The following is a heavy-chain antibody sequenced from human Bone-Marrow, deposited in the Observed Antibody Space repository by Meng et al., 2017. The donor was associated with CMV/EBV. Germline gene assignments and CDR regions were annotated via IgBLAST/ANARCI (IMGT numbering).Heavy chain of an antibody. CDR1: GSTVYDYY. V-gene: IGHV1-2*02. D-gene: IGHD6-19*01. J-gene: IGHJ4*02. Sequence: QLQLVQFGADVKEPGASVKVFSMASGSTVYDYYIHWVRRAPGPWLEWMGWINPNDDTNYAQKFQGRVTMTRDMSINTVYMELSRLTSDDTAVYYCARSSGWSRFDYWGLGTLVTVSS. CDR2: INPNDDT. CDR3: ARSSGWSRFDY.